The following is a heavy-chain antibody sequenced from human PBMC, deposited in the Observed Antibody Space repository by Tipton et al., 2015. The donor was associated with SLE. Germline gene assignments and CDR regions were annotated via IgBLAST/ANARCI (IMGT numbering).Heavy chain of an antibody. V-gene: IGHV3-7*01. CDR2: INQDGSVK. CDR3: ARYYTASTWDYFDF. Sequence: SLRLSCAASGFGFSNYWMSWVRQAPGKGLEWVANINQDGSVKYFVDSVKGRFTISRDNAKNSFYLQMHSLRAEDTALYYCARYYTASTWDYFDFWGQGTLVTVSS. CDR1: GFGFSNYW. J-gene: IGHJ4*02. D-gene: IGHD3-3*01.